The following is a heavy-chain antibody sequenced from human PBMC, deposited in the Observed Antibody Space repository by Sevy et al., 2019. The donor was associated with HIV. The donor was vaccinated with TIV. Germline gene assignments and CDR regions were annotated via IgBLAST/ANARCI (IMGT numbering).Heavy chain of an antibody. CDR1: GYSFANYW. CDR2: SHPGDSDT. CDR3: VTFAYGDYVGYFDF. J-gene: IGHJ4*02. D-gene: IGHD4-17*01. Sequence: GESLKISCKGSGYSFANYWIGWVRHMPGQGLEWMGISHPGDSDTIYSLSFQGQVTMSADKSISTAYLQWNSLKASDTAMYYCVTFAYGDYVGYFDFWGQGSLVTVSS. V-gene: IGHV5-51*01.